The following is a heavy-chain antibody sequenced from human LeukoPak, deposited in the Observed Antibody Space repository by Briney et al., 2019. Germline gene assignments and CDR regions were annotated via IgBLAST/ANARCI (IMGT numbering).Heavy chain of an antibody. Sequence: GSLRLSCTASGFTFNDYWMTWVRQPPGKGLEWIGYIYYSGKTSYNPSLKSRVTISIDTSKNQFSLKLSSVTAADTAVYYCARDPSDYDSSGYAFDIWGQGTMVTVSS. CDR1: GFTFNDYW. V-gene: IGHV4-59*01. CDR2: IYYSGKT. J-gene: IGHJ3*02. D-gene: IGHD3-22*01. CDR3: ARDPSDYDSSGYAFDI.